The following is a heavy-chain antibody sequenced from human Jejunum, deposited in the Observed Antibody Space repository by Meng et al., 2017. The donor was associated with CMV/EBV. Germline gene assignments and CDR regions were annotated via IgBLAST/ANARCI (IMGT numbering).Heavy chain of an antibody. CDR3: ARNARGSGY. V-gene: IGHV3-7*01. J-gene: IGHJ4*02. Sequence: CGAASGFTFGTYWMTCVRQAPRKGLEWVANIKQDGSEKYYVDSVRGRFTIARDNAKNSLFLQMDSLGDEDTAMYYCARNARGSGYWGQGTLVTVSS. D-gene: IGHD3-10*01. CDR2: IKQDGSEK. CDR1: GFTFGTYW.